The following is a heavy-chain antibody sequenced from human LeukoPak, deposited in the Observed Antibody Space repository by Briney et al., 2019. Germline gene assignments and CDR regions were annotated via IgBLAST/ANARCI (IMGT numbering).Heavy chain of an antibody. CDR1: GFTFSSYG. CDR2: ISYDGSNK. J-gene: IGHJ4*02. V-gene: IGHV3-30*18. D-gene: IGHD3-16*01. Sequence: GGSLRLSCAASGFTFSSYGMHWVRQAPGKGLEWVAVISYDGSNKYYADSVKGRFTISRDNSKNTLYLQMNSLRAEGTAVYYCAKDLGRFYWGQGTLVTVSS. CDR3: AKDLGRFY.